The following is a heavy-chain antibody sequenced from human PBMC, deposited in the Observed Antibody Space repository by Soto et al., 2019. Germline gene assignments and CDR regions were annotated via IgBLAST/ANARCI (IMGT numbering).Heavy chain of an antibody. Sequence: SETLSLTCTVSGSSISSSSYYWGWIRQPPGKGLEWIGSIYYSGSTYYNPSLKSRVRTSVDTSKNQFSLKLSSVTAADTAMYFCERVRYSGYDYGADYWGQGTLVTVSS. CDR3: ERVRYSGYDYGADY. V-gene: IGHV4-39*07. CDR1: GSSISSSSYY. D-gene: IGHD5-12*01. CDR2: IYYSGST. J-gene: IGHJ4*02.